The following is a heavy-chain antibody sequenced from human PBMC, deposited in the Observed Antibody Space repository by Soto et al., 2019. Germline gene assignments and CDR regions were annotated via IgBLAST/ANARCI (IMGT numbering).Heavy chain of an antibody. CDR3: ARAQFYSGSGNYNNHMFDP. J-gene: IGHJ5*02. V-gene: IGHV4-30-2*01. CDR2: IYHSGTI. D-gene: IGHD3-10*01. CDR1: GGTIGGAGFS. Sequence: PSETLSLTCAASGGTIGGAGFSWIWIRQPTGGGLEWIGYIYHSGTILYNPSLKTRLTISLDMSNNKFSLTLNSVTAADAAVYYCARAQFYSGSGNYNNHMFDPWGQGTQVTVSS.